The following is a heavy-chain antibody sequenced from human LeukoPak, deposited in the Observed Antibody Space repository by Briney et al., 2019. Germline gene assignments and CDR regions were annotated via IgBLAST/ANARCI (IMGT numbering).Heavy chain of an antibody. V-gene: IGHV4-39*07. CDR1: GGSISSSSYY. J-gene: IGHJ4*02. Sequence: SETLSLTCTVSGGSISSSSYYWGWTRQPPGKGLEWIGSIYYSGSTYYNPSLKSRVTISVDTSKNQFSLKLSSVTAADTAVYYCARDPYSSSWTDYWGQGTLVTVSS. D-gene: IGHD6-13*01. CDR2: IYYSGST. CDR3: ARDPYSSSWTDY.